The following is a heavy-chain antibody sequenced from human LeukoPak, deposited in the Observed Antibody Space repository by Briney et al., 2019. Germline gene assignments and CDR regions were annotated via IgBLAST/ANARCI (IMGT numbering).Heavy chain of an antibody. CDR2: IKHDGSDA. CDR1: GFPFSSYW. J-gene: IGHJ6*02. V-gene: IGHV3-7*03. CDR3: GRIAINANNGMDV. Sequence: PGGSLRLSCAASGFPFSSYWMTWVRQTPGKGLEWVANIKHDGSDAYYADSVSGRLTVSRDNAKNSLYLQMNSLRTEDTAVYYCGRIAINANNGMDVWGQGTTVTVSS. D-gene: IGHD1/OR15-1a*01.